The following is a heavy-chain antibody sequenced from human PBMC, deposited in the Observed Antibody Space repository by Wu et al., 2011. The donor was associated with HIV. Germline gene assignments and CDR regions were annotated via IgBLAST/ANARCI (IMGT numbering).Heavy chain of an antibody. CDR2: IIPNSGTT. CDR1: GDSLTKYA. Sequence: QVLLVQSGAEVKKPGSSVKVSCKTSGDSLTKYAFSWVRQAPGQGLEWMGGIIPNSGTTNYARKFQGRFTVTADTSTTTVHMELRSLRSEDTAVYFCTGSGEAAAYYYYYMNVWGQRDHGHHLL. V-gene: IGHV1-69*14. J-gene: IGHJ6*03. D-gene: IGHD2-2*01. CDR3: TGSGEAAAYYYYYMNV.